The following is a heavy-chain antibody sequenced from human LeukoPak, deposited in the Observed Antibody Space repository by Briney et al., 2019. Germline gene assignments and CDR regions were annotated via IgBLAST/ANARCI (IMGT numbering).Heavy chain of an antibody. CDR3: AGQKSFDY. V-gene: IGHV4-34*01. J-gene: IGHJ4*02. CDR1: GGSFSGYY. CDR2: INHSGST. Sequence: PSETLSLACAVYGGSFSGYYWSWIRQPPGKGLEWIGEINHSGSTNYNPSLKSRVTISVDTSKNQFSLNLSSVTAADTAVYYCAGQKSFDYWGQGTLVTVSS.